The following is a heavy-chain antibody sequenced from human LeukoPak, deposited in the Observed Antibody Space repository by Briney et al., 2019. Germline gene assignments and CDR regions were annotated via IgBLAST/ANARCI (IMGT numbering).Heavy chain of an antibody. Sequence: GGSLRLSCAASRFTLSDYWMSWVRQAPGKGLEWVANMDQDGSEENYVDSVKGRFTISRDDAKNSLYLQMSSLRAEDTAVYYCARESTEERPGCWGQGTLVTISS. D-gene: IGHD1-1*01. J-gene: IGHJ4*02. V-gene: IGHV3-7*01. CDR3: ARESTEERPGC. CDR1: RFTLSDYW. CDR2: MDQDGSEE.